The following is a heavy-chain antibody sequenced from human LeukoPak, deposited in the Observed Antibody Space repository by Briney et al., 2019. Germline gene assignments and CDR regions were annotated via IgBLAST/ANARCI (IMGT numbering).Heavy chain of an antibody. D-gene: IGHD3-22*01. J-gene: IGHJ3*02. CDR2: INHSGST. CDR3: ARGRPYSSGYYRALDI. V-gene: IGHV4-34*01. CDR1: GGSFSGYY. Sequence: SETLSLTCAVHGGSFSGYYWSWIRQPPGKGLEWIGEINHSGSTNYNPSLKSRATISVDTSKNQFSLKLSSVTAADTAVYYCARGRPYSSGYYRALDIWGQGTMVTVSS.